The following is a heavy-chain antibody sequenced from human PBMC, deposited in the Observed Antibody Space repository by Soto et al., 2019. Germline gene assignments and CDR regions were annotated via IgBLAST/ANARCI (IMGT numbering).Heavy chain of an antibody. CDR2: IRSKANSYAT. J-gene: IGHJ6*02. CDR3: TSARRDGYNYYYGMDV. D-gene: IGHD5-12*01. CDR1: GFTFSGSA. V-gene: IGHV3-73*01. Sequence: GGSLRLSCAASGFTFSGSAMHWVRQASGKGLEWVGRIRSKANSYATAYAASVKGRFTISRDDSKNTAYLQMNSLKTEDTAVYYCTSARRDGYNYYYGMDVWGQGTTVTVSS.